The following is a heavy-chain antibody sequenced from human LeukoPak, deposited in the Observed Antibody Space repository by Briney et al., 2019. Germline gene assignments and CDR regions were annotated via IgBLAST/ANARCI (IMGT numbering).Heavy chain of an antibody. CDR3: ARGALLAAAGTFYYYGMDV. CDR2: IIPIFGTA. Sequence: ASVKVSCKASGGTFSSYAISWVRQAPGQGLEWMGGIIPIFGTANYAQKFQGRVTITADESTSTAYMELSSLRSEDTAVYYCARGALLAAAGTFYYYGMDVWAKGPRSPSP. J-gene: IGHJ6*02. CDR1: GGTFSSYA. V-gene: IGHV1-69*13. D-gene: IGHD6-13*01.